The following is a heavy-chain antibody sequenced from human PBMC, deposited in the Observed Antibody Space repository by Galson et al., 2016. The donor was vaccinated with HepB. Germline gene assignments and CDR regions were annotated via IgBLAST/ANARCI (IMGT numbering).Heavy chain of an antibody. V-gene: IGHV4-39*01. CDR1: GDSVNSVLYY. Sequence: SETLSLTCTVSGDSVNSVLYYWGWVRQTPETGLEWIGTVYYSGITYYNPSLKSRVTISIDLSSNQFSLELHSVTASDTALYYCARHGNGSGSQIVRFDPWGQGKLVTVSS. CDR2: VYYSGIT. CDR3: ARHGNGSGSQIVRFDP. D-gene: IGHD3-10*01. J-gene: IGHJ5*01.